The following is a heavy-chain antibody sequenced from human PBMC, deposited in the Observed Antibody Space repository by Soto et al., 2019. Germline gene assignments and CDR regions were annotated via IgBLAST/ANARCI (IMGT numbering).Heavy chain of an antibody. CDR2: ITTGGGST. CDR1: GFPFSSYD. Sequence: EGQLLESGGGLVQPGRSLRLSCVGSGFPFSSYDMSWVRQAPGKGLEWVSSITTGGGSTYYADSAKGRFTISRDNSKSTLYLQMNSLGVDDTAIYYCAKHWEDWGQGTLITVSS. CDR3: AKHWED. V-gene: IGHV3-23*01. J-gene: IGHJ4*02. D-gene: IGHD7-27*01.